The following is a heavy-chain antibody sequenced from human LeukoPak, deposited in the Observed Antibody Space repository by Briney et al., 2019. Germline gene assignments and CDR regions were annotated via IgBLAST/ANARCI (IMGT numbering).Heavy chain of an antibody. CDR2: IWYDGSNK. V-gene: IGHV3-33*06. CDR1: GFTFSSYG. Sequence: GGSLRLSCAASGFTFSSYGMHWVRQAPGKGLEWVAVIWYDGSNKYYADSVKGRFTIYRDNSKNTLYLQMNSLRAEDTAVYYCAKARIVVVPAAPTDYYYMDVWGKGTTVTVSS. CDR3: AKARIVVVPAAPTDYYYMDV. J-gene: IGHJ6*03. D-gene: IGHD2-2*01.